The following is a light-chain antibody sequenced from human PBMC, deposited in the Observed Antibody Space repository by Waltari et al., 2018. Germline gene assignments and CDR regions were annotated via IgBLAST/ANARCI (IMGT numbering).Light chain of an antibody. CDR3: QQLNSYPIT. J-gene: IGKJ5*01. CDR2: AAS. CDR1: QGIRSN. V-gene: IGKV1-9*01. Sequence: IQLTQSPSSLSASVGDRVTITCRASQGIRSNLAWYQQKPGKAPKLLISAASTLQSGVPLRFSGSGSGTDFTLTISSLQPEDFATYYCQQLNSYPITFGQGTRLEIE.